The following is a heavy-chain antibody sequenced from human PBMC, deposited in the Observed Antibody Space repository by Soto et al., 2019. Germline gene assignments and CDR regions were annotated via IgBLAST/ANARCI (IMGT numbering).Heavy chain of an antibody. Sequence: EVQLVESGGGLVQPGGSLRLSCTASTFTFSTYSMNWVRQAPGKGLEWVSYISSTSTSIYHADSVKGRFTISRDNAKNSLYLEMNSLRDDDTAVYHCARGRYVWGSYHLDYWGQGTLVTVSP. CDR1: TFTFSTYS. CDR2: ISSTSTSI. V-gene: IGHV3-48*02. J-gene: IGHJ4*02. CDR3: ARGRYVWGSYHLDY. D-gene: IGHD3-16*02.